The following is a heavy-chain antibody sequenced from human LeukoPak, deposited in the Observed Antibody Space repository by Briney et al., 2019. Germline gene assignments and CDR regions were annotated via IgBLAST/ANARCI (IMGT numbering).Heavy chain of an antibody. CDR2: MNPNSGNT. CDR3: ARETPRDYGDYSGGSDY. D-gene: IGHD4-17*01. CDR1: GYTFTSYG. V-gene: IGHV1-8*03. Sequence: ASVKVSCKASGYTFTSYGISWVRQAPGQGLEWMGWMNPNSGNTGYAQKFQGRVTITRNTSISTAYMELSSLRSEDTAVYYCARETPRDYGDYSGGSDYWGQGTLVTVSS. J-gene: IGHJ4*02.